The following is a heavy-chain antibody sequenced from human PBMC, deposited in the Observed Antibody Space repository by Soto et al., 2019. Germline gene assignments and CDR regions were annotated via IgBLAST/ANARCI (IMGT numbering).Heavy chain of an antibody. Sequence: EVQLVESGGGLVQPGGSLRLSCAAYGFTFSSYGMHWFRQAPGKGLEWVSRIGLAGDTNYSGSVKGRFTTSREDARNSLFLQMNSLRAGDTAVYYCARGGIAPGYGMDVWGQGTTVTVSS. CDR1: GFTFSSYG. V-gene: IGHV3-13*01. D-gene: IGHD6-25*01. CDR3: ARGGIAPGYGMDV. J-gene: IGHJ6*02. CDR2: IGLAGDT.